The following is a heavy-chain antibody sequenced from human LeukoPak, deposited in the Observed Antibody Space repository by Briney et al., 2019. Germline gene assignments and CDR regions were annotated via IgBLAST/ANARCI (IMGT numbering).Heavy chain of an antibody. D-gene: IGHD3-22*01. CDR2: ISGSGGST. V-gene: IGHV3-23*01. J-gene: IGHJ4*02. Sequence: GGSLRLSCAASGFTFSSYAVSWVRQAPGKGLEWVSAISGSGGSTYYAASVKGRFTISRDNSKNTLYLQMNSLRAEDTAVYYCAKSGRDSSGYYMYYFDYWGQGTLVTVSS. CDR1: GFTFSSYA. CDR3: AKSGRDSSGYYMYYFDY.